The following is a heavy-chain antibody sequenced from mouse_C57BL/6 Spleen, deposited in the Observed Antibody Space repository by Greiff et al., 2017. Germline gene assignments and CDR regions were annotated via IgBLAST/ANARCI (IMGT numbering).Heavy chain of an antibody. CDR1: GYTFTSYW. D-gene: IGHD3-3*01. V-gene: IGHV1-64*01. CDR3: AREGTAYFDY. Sequence: QVQLQQPGAELVKPGASVKLSCKASGYTFTSYWMHWVKQRPGQGLEWIGMINPNSGSTNYNEKFKSKATLTVDKSSSTAYMQLSSLTSEDSAVYYCAREGTAYFDYWGQGTTLTVSS. J-gene: IGHJ2*01. CDR2: INPNSGST.